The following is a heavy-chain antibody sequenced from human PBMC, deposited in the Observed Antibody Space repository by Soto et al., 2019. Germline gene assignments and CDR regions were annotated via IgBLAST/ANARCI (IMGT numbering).Heavy chain of an antibody. CDR1: GYSFSSYG. Sequence: QAQLVQSGAEVKKPGASVKVSCKASGYSFSSYGITWVRQAPGQGLEWLGWISPYNDDTKYAQRLQGRVTMTTDTSTRTAYMGIRGLRSDDTAIYYCARGGYYDSSGARNYHYYGMDVWGQGTTVTVSS. V-gene: IGHV1-18*01. J-gene: IGHJ6*02. CDR3: ARGGYYDSSGARNYHYYGMDV. CDR2: ISPYNDDT. D-gene: IGHD3-22*01.